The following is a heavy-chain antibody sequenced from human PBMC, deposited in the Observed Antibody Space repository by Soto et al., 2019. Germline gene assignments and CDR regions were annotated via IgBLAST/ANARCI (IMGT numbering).Heavy chain of an antibody. Sequence: QVQLVQSGAEVKKPGSSVKVSCKTSGGTFSTYGITWVRQAPGQGLEWMGGIIPIFGTRNYAQNFQGRVTITADESTKTAYMELSSLRSEDTAMYYCARDGDGLAARDWGLGTLVTVSS. CDR2: IIPIFGTR. CDR3: ARDGDGLAARD. CDR1: GGTFSTYG. J-gene: IGHJ4*02. V-gene: IGHV1-69*01. D-gene: IGHD6-6*01.